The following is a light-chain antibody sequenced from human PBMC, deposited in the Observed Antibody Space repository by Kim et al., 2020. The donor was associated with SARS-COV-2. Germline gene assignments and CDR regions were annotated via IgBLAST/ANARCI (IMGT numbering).Light chain of an antibody. V-gene: IGLV3-21*01. CDR2: FDS. J-gene: IGLJ3*02. CDR1: NIGTKS. CDR3: QVWVSASDQWV. Sequence: SYELTQPPSLSVAPGKTATITCGGNNIGTKSVHWYQQKPGQAPILVIFFDSDRPSVIPERFSGSNSGNTAALTISRVEAGDEADYFCQVWVSASDQWVFG.